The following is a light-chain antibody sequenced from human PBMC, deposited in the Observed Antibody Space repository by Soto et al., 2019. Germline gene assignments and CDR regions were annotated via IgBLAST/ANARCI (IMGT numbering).Light chain of an antibody. V-gene: IGLV2-14*03. CDR2: EVN. CDR3: SSYSSNNILSYV. J-gene: IGLJ1*01. CDR1: INDVGGYKY. Sequence: QSALTQPASVSGAPGQSITIACTGTINDVGGYKYVSWYQQRPGTAPKLIMFEVNNRPSGVSDRFSGSRSANTASLTISGLQAQDEADYYCSSYSSNNILSYVFGTGTKVTVL.